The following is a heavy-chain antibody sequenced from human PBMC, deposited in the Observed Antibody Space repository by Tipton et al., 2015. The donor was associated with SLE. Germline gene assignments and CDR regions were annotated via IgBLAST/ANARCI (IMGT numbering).Heavy chain of an antibody. D-gene: IGHD3-22*01. V-gene: IGHV3-11*03. CDR1: GFTFSDYY. Sequence: SLRLSCAASGFTFSDYYMSWIRQAPGKGLEWVSYISSSSSYTNYADSVKGRFTISRDNAKNSLYLQMNSLRAEDTAVYYCAKFPQYYYDSSGYLDYWGQGTLVTVSS. CDR3: AKFPQYYYDSSGYLDY. CDR2: ISSSSSYT. J-gene: IGHJ4*02.